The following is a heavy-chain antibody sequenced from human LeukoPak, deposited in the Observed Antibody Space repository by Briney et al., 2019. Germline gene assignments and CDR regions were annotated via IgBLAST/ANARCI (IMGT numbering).Heavy chain of an antibody. V-gene: IGHV1-2*02. CDR3: ARERSVGVVAY. CDR1: GFTFTDPY. Sequence: ASVRVSCKASGFTFTDPYIHWIRQDPGQGLEWMGWINPGSGDIHCAQKFQDRVTMTRDTSISTAYMELSWLNSDDTAVYYCARERSVGVVAYWGQGTLVTVSS. J-gene: IGHJ4*02. CDR2: INPGSGDI. D-gene: IGHD1-26*01.